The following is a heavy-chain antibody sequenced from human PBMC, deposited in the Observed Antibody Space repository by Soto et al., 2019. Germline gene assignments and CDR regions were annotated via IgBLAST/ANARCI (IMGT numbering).Heavy chain of an antibody. J-gene: IGHJ4*02. CDR1: GYTFTSYG. Sequence: ASVKVSCKASGYTFTSYGISWVRQAPGQGLEWMGWISAYNGNTNYAQKLQGRVTMTTDTSTSTAYMELRSLRAEDTAVYYCVKDNAGVVIKIGYYFDYWGQGTLVTVSS. V-gene: IGHV1-18*04. CDR3: VKDNAGVVIKIGYYFDY. CDR2: ISAYNGNT. D-gene: IGHD3-3*01.